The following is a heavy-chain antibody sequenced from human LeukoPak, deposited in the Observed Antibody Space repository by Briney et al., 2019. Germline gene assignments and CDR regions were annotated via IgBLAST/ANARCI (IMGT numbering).Heavy chain of an antibody. CDR1: GLTFSASA. CDR2: IRSKANSYAT. V-gene: IGHV3-73*01. CDR3: TRSIVGAMAAFDI. Sequence: GGSLRLSCAASGLTFSASAMRWVRQASGKGLEWVGRIRSKANSYATAYAASVKGRFTISRDDSKNTAYLQMNSLKTEDTAVYYCTRSIVGAMAAFDIWGRGTMVTVSS. J-gene: IGHJ3*02. D-gene: IGHD1-26*01.